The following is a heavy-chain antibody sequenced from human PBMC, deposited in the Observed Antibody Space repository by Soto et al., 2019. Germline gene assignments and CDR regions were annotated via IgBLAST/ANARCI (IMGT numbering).Heavy chain of an antibody. Sequence: GGSLRLSCAASGFSFSTYAMTWVRQAPGKGLEWVSVVSGSGDTSYYAESVKDRFTISRDNSKNTLYLEMNSLRGDDTAVYYCAKVYGSGSRPYYYGMDVWGQGTTVTVSS. CDR2: VSGSGDTS. J-gene: IGHJ6*02. CDR1: GFSFSTYA. D-gene: IGHD2-15*01. CDR3: AKVYGSGSRPYYYGMDV. V-gene: IGHV3-23*01.